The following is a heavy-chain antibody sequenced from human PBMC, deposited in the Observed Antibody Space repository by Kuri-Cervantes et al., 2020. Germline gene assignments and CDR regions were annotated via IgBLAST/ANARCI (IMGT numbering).Heavy chain of an antibody. V-gene: IGHV3-74*01. CDR2: VSGAGTGQ. CDR1: GFTISNYW. D-gene: IGHD5-18*01. CDR3: ASLGADTAMVHASANWFGH. Sequence: GGSLRLSCVASGFTISNYWRFWVRQAPGEGLVWVSQVSGAGTGQSYADSLRGLSNMTRDNAKNSLYLQMNILRAEDPAVYYCASLGADTAMVHASANWFGHWGQGTLVTVSS. J-gene: IGHJ5*02.